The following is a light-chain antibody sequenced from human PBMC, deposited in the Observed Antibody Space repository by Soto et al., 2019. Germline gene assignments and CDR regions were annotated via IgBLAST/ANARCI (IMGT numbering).Light chain of an antibody. CDR2: GAS. Sequence: EVVMTQSPATLSVSPGERATLSCRASQSVNSNLAWYQQKPGQSPRLLIYGASTRATGIPARFSGSGSGTEFTLTISRLEPEDFAVYYCQQYTTSSWTFGQGTKVDIK. CDR1: QSVNSN. CDR3: QQYTTSSWT. J-gene: IGKJ1*01. V-gene: IGKV3-15*01.